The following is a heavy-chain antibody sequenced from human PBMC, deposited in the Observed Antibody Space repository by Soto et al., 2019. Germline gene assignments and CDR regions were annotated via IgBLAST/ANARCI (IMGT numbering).Heavy chain of an antibody. CDR2: IRGSGGRT. CDR1: GFTFSSYA. CDR3: AKDRHVGAALPPCFDY. V-gene: IGHV3-23*01. Sequence: PGGSLSLSCEASGFTFSSYAMSWVRQAPGKGLEWVSAIRGSGGRTYYADSVKGRFTISGDNSKNTLYLKMSTLKAEDTAVYYCAKDRHVGAALPPCFDYWGQGTLVTVSS. D-gene: IGHD2-21*02. J-gene: IGHJ4*02.